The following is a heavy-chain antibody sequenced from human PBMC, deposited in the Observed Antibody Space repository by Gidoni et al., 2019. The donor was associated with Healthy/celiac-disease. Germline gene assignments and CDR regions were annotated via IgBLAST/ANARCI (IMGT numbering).Heavy chain of an antibody. CDR3: ERSKATVDPRAPDY. J-gene: IGHJ4*02. Sequence: QVTLKESGPVLVKPTETLTLTCTVSGFSLSNARMGVSWIRQPPGKALEWLAHICSNDEKSYSTYMKSRLTISNDTSKSQVVLTTTNMDPVDTATYDCERSKATVDPRAPDYWGQGTLVTVSS. CDR2: ICSNDEK. CDR1: GFSLSNARMG. V-gene: IGHV2-26*01. D-gene: IGHD4-17*01.